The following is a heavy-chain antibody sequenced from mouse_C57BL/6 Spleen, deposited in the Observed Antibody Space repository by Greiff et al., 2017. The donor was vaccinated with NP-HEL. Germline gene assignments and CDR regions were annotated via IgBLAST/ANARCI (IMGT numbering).Heavy chain of an antibody. D-gene: IGHD2-5*01. J-gene: IGHJ1*03. CDR1: GYTFTSYW. Sequence: QVQLQQPGAELVKPGASVKLSCKASGYTFTSYWMHWVKQRPGQGLEWIGMIHPNSGSTNYNEKFKSKATLTVDKSSSTAYMQLSSLTSEDSAVYYCARHGSNYPDWYFDVWGTGTTVTVSS. CDR2: IHPNSGST. CDR3: ARHGSNYPDWYFDV. V-gene: IGHV1-64*01.